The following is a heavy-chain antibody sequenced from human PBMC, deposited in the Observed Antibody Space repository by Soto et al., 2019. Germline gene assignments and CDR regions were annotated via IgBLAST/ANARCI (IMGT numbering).Heavy chain of an antibody. J-gene: IGHJ4*02. CDR3: ARGNPIFDTSGLAFDY. CDR2: IHYTGRT. CDR1: GGSISSHSNY. Sequence: QLHLQESGPGLVKPSQTLLLTCTVSGGSISSHSNYWSWFRQHPGKGLEWIGYIHYTGRTYFNPSRQSRLSMSVDTSENQLALKLSSLTAAATAVYFCARGNPIFDTSGLAFDYWGPGTLVTVSS. D-gene: IGHD5-12*01. V-gene: IGHV4-31*03.